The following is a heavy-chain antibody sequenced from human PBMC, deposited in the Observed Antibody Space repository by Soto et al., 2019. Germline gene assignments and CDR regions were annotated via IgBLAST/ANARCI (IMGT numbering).Heavy chain of an antibody. J-gene: IGHJ3*02. Sequence: EVQLVESGGGLVQPGGSLRLSCAASGFTFDDYAMHWVRQAPGKGLEWVSGISWNSGIIGYADSVKGRFTISRDNAKIYLYLQMNGLRVEETGLEYCAKKGDGWKAPRDKKEAFDIWGQGTMVSVSS. CDR3: AKKGDGWKAPRDKKEAFDI. CDR1: GFTFDDYA. D-gene: IGHD1-1*01. V-gene: IGHV3-9*01. CDR2: ISWNSGII.